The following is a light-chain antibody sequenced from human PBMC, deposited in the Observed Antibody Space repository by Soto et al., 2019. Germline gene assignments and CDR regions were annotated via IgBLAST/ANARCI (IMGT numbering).Light chain of an antibody. CDR3: SSYTSSSTYV. CDR1: SSDVGSYNY. CDR2: EVS. J-gene: IGLJ1*01. V-gene: IGLV2-14*01. Sequence: SALTQPASVSGSPGQSITISCTGTSSDVGSYNYVSWYQQHPGKAPKLMIYEVSNRPSGVSNRFSGSKSGNTASLTISGLQAEDEADYYCSSYTSSSTYVFGTGTKVTV.